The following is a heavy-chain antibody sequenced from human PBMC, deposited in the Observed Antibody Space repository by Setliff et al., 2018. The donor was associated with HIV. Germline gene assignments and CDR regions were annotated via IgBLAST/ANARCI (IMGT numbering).Heavy chain of an antibody. V-gene: IGHV4-61*02. D-gene: IGHD3-10*01. CDR2: IFGSGVT. CDR3: ATDRTQTGMNMVRGRLTDPARYPLDF. Sequence: SETLSLTCTVSGGSISSGSYYWTWVRQPAGKGLEWIGRIFGSGVTNYNMSLESRLTMSLDTSRNHLSLRLRSVTAADTAVYYCATDRTQTGMNMVRGRLTDPARYPLDFWGQGTLVTVSS. CDR1: GGSISSGSYY. J-gene: IGHJ4*02.